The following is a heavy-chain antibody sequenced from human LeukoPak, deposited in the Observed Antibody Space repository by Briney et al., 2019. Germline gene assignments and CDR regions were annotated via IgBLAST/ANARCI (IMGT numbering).Heavy chain of an antibody. J-gene: IGHJ6*04. CDR2: ISSSSSYI. CDR3: ARDLYYYDSSGPMDV. Sequence: GGSLRLSCAASGFTFSSYSMNWVRQAPGKGLERVSSISSSSSYIYYADSVKGRFTISRDNAKNSLYLQMNSLRAEDTAVYYCARDLYYYDSSGPMDVWGKGTTVTVSS. CDR1: GFTFSSYS. D-gene: IGHD3-22*01. V-gene: IGHV3-21*01.